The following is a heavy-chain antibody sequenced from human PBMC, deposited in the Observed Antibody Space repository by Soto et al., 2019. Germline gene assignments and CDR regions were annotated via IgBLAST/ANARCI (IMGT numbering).Heavy chain of an antibody. CDR3: ARRIIAATTLSAFDI. CDR1: GGTFSSYA. V-gene: IGHV1-69*13. D-gene: IGHD6-13*01. CDR2: IIPIFGTA. Sequence: SVKVSCKASGGTFSSYAIIWVRQAPGQGLEWMGGIIPIFGTANYAQKFQGRVTITADESTSTAYLQWSSLKASDTAMYYCARRIIAATTLSAFDIWGQGTMVTVSS. J-gene: IGHJ3*02.